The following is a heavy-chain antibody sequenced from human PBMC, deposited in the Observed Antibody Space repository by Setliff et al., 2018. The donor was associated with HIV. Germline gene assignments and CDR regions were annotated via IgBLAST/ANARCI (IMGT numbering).Heavy chain of an antibody. V-gene: IGHV4-38-2*01. J-gene: IGHJ5*02. CDR3: ARLGDYGSGGWFDP. CDR1: GYSISSGYY. Sequence: SETLSLTCVVSGYSISSGYYWGWIRQPPGKGLEWIGSIYHTGSTYYNPSLKSRVTISVDTSKNQFSLKLSSVTAADTAVFYCARLGDYGSGGWFDPWGQGTLVTISS. CDR2: IYHTGST. D-gene: IGHD3-10*01.